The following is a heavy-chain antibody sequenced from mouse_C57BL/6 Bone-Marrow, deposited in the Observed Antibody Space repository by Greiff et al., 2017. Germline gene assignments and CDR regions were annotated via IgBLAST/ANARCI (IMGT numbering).Heavy chain of an antibody. Sequence: VQLQQPGAELVRPGSSVKLSCKASGSTFTSYWMALVKPRPGQVLEWIGTIYPSASETHYTQKFKDKAPMTIDKSSSTTYMQHSSLTSEDDAVYYCARGYSHFDYWGQGTTLTVSS. J-gene: IGHJ2*01. CDR2: IYPSASET. CDR1: GSTFTSYW. CDR3: ARGYSHFDY. D-gene: IGHD2-14*01. V-gene: IGHV1-61*01.